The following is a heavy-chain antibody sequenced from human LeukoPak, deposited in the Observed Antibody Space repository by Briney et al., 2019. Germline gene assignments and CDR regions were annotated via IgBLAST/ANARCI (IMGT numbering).Heavy chain of an antibody. CDR2: ISSSSSYI. V-gene: IGHV3-21*01. D-gene: IGHD5-12*01. Sequence: GVSLRLSCAASGFTFRSYTMNWVRQAPGKGLEWVSSISSSSSYIYYADSMKGRFTISRDNAKNSLYLQMNSLRAEDTAVYYCARDRVVAPYYFDYWGQGTLVTVSS. CDR1: GFTFRSYT. J-gene: IGHJ4*02. CDR3: ARDRVVAPYYFDY.